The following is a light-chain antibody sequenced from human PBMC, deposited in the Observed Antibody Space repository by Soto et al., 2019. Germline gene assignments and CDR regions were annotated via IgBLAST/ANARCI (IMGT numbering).Light chain of an antibody. J-gene: IGLJ2*01. CDR2: KVT. CDR3: SSYTGSGTLI. V-gene: IGLV2-14*03. CDR1: SSDIGDFNY. Sequence: QSALTQPASVSGSPGQSITISCTGTSSDIGDFNYVSWYQQHPGTAPKLMIYKVTDRPSGVSDRFSGSKSGNTASLTISGLQAEYEAVYHCSSYTGSGTLIFGGGTKLTVL.